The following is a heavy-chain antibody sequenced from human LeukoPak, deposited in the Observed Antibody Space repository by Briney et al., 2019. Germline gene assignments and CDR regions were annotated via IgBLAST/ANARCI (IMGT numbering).Heavy chain of an antibody. CDR1: GGSISSYY. D-gene: IGHD3-16*01. Sequence: SETLSLTRTVSGGSISSYYWSWIRQPPGKGLEWIGYIYYSGSTNYNPSLKSRVTISVDTSKNQFSLKLSSVTAADTAVYYCARGGSKVYFDYWGQGTLVTVSS. CDR3: ARGGSKVYFDY. J-gene: IGHJ4*02. V-gene: IGHV4-59*08. CDR2: IYYSGST.